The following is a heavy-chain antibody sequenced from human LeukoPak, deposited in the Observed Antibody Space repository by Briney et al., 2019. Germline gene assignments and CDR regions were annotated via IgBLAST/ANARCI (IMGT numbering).Heavy chain of an antibody. CDR3: ATLTGYSYGYYYFDY. D-gene: IGHD5-18*01. Sequence: KASETLSLTCAVYGGSFSGYYWSWIRQPPGKGLEWIGYIYYSGSTNYNPSLKSRVTISVDTSKNQFSLKLSSVTAADTAVYYCATLTGYSYGYYYFDYWGQGTLVTVSS. J-gene: IGHJ4*02. V-gene: IGHV4-59*01. CDR2: IYYSGST. CDR1: GGSFSGYY.